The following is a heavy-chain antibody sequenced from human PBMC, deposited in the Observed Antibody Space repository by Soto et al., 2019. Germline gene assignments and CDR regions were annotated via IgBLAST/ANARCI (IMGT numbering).Heavy chain of an antibody. CDR2: ISWEGGRI. Sequence: EVQLVESGGEFVHPGGSLRLSCATSGFNVDDYAMHWVRQVPGKGLEWISGISWEGGRIGYAASVKGRFTISRDNAKNSLYLEMNSLRSGDTSLYYGAKDHAEDFGYDLDYFNYWGRGTLVTASS. CDR1: GFNVDDYA. J-gene: IGHJ4*02. CDR3: AKDHAEDFGYDLDYFNY. D-gene: IGHD5-12*01. V-gene: IGHV3-9*01.